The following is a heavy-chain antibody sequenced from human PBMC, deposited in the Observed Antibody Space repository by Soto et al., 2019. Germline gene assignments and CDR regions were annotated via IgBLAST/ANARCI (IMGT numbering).Heavy chain of an antibody. CDR3: ARGLNRPWYYDFWSGYYPPARYYYYMDV. J-gene: IGHJ6*03. CDR1: GYTFTSYD. D-gene: IGHD3-3*01. CDR2: MNPNSGNT. V-gene: IGHV1-8*01. Sequence: ASVKVSCKASGYTFTSYDINWVRQATGQGLEWMGWMNPNSGNTGYAQKFQGRVTMTRNTSISTAYMELSSLRSEDTAVYYCARGLNRPWYYDFWSGYYPPARYYYYMDVWGKGTTVTVSS.